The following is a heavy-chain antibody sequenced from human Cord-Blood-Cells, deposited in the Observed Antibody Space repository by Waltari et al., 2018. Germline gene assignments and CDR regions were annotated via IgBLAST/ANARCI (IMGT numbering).Heavy chain of an antibody. CDR2: IYYSGST. CDR3: ARASPYYYDSSGYDY. J-gene: IGHJ4*02. CDR1: GGSFSSGSYY. Sequence: VQLQESGPGLVKPSETLSLTCTVSGGSFSSGSYYCSWIRQPPGKGLEWIGYIYYSGSTNYNPSLKSRVPIPVDTSKNQFSLKLSSVTAADTAVYYCARASPYYYDSSGYDYWGQGTLVTVSS. D-gene: IGHD3-22*01. V-gene: IGHV4-61*01.